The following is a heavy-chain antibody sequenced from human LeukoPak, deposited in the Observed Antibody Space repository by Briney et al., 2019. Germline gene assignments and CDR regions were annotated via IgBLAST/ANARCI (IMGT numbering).Heavy chain of an antibody. CDR3: AREGDIVVPYYYGMDV. J-gene: IGHJ6*02. Sequence: GASVKVSCKASGGTFSSYTISWVRQAPGQGLEWMGRIIPILGIANYAQKFQGRVTITADKSTSTAYMELSSLRSEDTAVYYCAREGDIVVPYYYGMDVWGQGTTVTVSS. D-gene: IGHD2-2*01. CDR1: GGTFSSYT. V-gene: IGHV1-69*04. CDR2: IIPILGIA.